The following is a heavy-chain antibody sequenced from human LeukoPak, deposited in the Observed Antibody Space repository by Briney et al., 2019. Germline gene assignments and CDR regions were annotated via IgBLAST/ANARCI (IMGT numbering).Heavy chain of an antibody. CDR2: ISGSGGST. J-gene: IGHJ4*02. V-gene: IGHV3-23*01. CDR3: AKVRSSGWYFGE. Sequence: PGGSLRLSCAASGFTFSSYAMSWVRQAPGKGLEWVSAISGSGGSTYYADCVKGRFTISRDNSKNTLYLQMNSLRAEDTAVYYCAKVRSSGWYFGEWGQGTLVTVSS. CDR1: GFTFSSYA. D-gene: IGHD6-19*01.